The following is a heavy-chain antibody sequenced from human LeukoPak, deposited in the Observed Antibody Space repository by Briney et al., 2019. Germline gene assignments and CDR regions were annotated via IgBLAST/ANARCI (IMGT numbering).Heavy chain of an antibody. CDR1: GFTFDDYA. CDR3: AKPPIAAAGYYYYMDV. D-gene: IGHD6-13*01. CDR2: ISWNSGSI. V-gene: IGHV3-9*01. J-gene: IGHJ6*03. Sequence: GGSLRLSCAASGFTFDDYAMHWVRQAPGKGLEWASGISWNSGSIGYADSVKGRFTISRDNAKNSLYLQMNSLRAEDTALYYCAKPPIAAAGYYYYMDVWGKGTTVTVSS.